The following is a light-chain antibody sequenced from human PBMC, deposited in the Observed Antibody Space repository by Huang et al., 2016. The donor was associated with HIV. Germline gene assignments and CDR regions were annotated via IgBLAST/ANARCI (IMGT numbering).Light chain of an antibody. V-gene: IGKV1-6*01. J-gene: IGKJ4*01. CDR3: LQDYNYPVT. CDR2: AAS. Sequence: AIQMTQSPSSLSASVGDRVTITCRASQGIRNALGWYQQKPGKAPKLLIYAASSLQSGVPSRFSGSGSGTDFTLTISSLQPEDFATYYCLQDYNYPVTFGGGTKVEIK. CDR1: QGIRNA.